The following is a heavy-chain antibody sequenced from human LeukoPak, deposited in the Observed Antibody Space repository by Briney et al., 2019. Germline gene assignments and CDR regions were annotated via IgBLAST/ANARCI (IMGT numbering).Heavy chain of an antibody. CDR1: GYTSTSYD. V-gene: IGHV1-8*01. CDR2: MNPNSGKT. Sequence: ASVKVSCKASGYTSTSYDINWVRQATGQGLEWMGWMNPNSGKTGYVQKFQGRVTMTWNTSISTAYMEPRSLRSEDTAVYYCARAFAYYSGSNWFDPWGQGSLVTVSS. J-gene: IGHJ5*02. CDR3: ARAFAYYSGSNWFDP. D-gene: IGHD3-10*01.